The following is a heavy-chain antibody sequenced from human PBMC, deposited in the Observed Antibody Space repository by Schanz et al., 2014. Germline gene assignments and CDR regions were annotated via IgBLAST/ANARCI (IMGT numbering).Heavy chain of an antibody. CDR2: IWYDGSNK. CDR3: ARAAYSHGLDV. D-gene: IGHD3-16*01. CDR1: GFTFSSYS. V-gene: IGHV3-33*01. J-gene: IGHJ6*02. Sequence: VQLVESGGDLVQPGGSLRLSCAASGFTFSSYSMHWVRQAPGKGLDWVAVIWYDGSNKYYADSVKGRFTISRHNSKNTLYLQMNRLRAEDTAVYFCARAAYSHGLDVWGRGTTVTVSS.